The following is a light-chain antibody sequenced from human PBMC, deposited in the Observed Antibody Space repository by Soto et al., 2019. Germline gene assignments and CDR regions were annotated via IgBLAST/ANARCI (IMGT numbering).Light chain of an antibody. Sequence: DIEMTQSPSTLSASLGDRVTITCRASQTFRRCLAWYQQRPGKAPKVLIYDASTLESGVPARFSGSGSETEFTLTISSLQPEDSATYYCQHYNSDPWTFGQGTKVEIK. CDR2: DAS. CDR3: QHYNSDPWT. V-gene: IGKV1-5*01. J-gene: IGKJ1*01. CDR1: QTFRRC.